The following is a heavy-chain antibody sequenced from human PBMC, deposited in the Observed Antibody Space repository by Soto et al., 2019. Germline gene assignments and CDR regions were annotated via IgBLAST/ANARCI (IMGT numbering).Heavy chain of an antibody. D-gene: IGHD3-22*01. V-gene: IGHV4-4*02. CDR3: ARAFTYYYDSSGYYHRGDWFDP. J-gene: IGHJ5*02. CDR2: IYHSGST. CDR1: GGSISSSNW. Sequence: SETLSLTCAVSGGSISSSNWWSWVRQPPGKGLEWIGEIYHSGSTNYNPSLKSRVTISVDKSKNQFSLKLSSVTAADTAVYYCARAFTYYYDSSGYYHRGDWFDPWGQGTLVTVSS.